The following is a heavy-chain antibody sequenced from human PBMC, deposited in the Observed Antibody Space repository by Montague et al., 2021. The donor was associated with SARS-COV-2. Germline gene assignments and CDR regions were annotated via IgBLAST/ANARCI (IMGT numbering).Heavy chain of an antibody. Sequence: SETLSLTCTVSGGSISRYYWSWIRETPGKGLEWIGYIYYSGSTNYNPSLKSRVTISVDTSKNQFSLKLSSVTAADTAVYYCAREVRYYYDSSGPGAFDIWGQGTMVTVSS. CDR1: GGSISRYY. D-gene: IGHD3-22*01. CDR3: AREVRYYYDSSGPGAFDI. CDR2: IYYSGST. V-gene: IGHV4-59*01. J-gene: IGHJ3*02.